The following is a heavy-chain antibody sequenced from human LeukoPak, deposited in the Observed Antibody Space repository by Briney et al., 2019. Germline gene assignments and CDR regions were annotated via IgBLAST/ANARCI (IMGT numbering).Heavy chain of an antibody. J-gene: IGHJ4*02. Sequence: GGSLRLSCAASGFTFSDYDMHWVRQATGKGLEWVSAIGTAGDTYYTGSVKGRFTISREKAKNSLYLQMNSLRAGDTAVYYCARVAKERVGGVYYFDYWGQGTLVTVPS. CDR3: ARVAKERVGGVYYFDY. CDR1: GFTFSDYD. V-gene: IGHV3-13*01. D-gene: IGHD1-1*01. CDR2: IGTAGDT.